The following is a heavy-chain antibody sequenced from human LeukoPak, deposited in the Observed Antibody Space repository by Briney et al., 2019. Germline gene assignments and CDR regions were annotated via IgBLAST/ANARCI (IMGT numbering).Heavy chain of an antibody. Sequence: ASVKVSCKASGYTFTGYYIHWVRQAPGQGLEWMEWIHANTGGTNYAQKFQGRVTMTRDTSISTAYMDLSRLTSDDTAVYYCALLSVSMPDASWGQGTLVTVSS. CDR3: ALLSVSMPDAS. CDR1: GYTFTGYY. CDR2: IHANTGGT. J-gene: IGHJ4*02. V-gene: IGHV1-2*02. D-gene: IGHD2/OR15-2a*01.